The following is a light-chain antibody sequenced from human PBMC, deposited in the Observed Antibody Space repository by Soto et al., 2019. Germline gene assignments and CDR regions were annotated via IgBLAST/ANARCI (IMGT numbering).Light chain of an antibody. J-gene: IGKJ5*01. CDR3: QQYGRSPIT. V-gene: IGKV3-20*01. Sequence: MVVPQSRVTMSLSAGVGESLSCRDSQSVSSSYLAWYQQNPGQATRLLIYGASSRATGIPDRFSGSGSGTDFTLTISRLEPEDFAVYYCQQYGRSPITVGHGKRLENK. CDR1: QSVSSSY. CDR2: GAS.